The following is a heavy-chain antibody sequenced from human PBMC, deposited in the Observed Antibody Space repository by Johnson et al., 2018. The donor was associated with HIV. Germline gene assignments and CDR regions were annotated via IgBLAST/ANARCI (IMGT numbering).Heavy chain of an antibody. Sequence: EVQLVESGGGVVQPGRSLRLSCEASEFTFSNYPMHWVRQAPGKGLEWVSYISSSGSTIYYADSVKGRFTISRDNAKNSLYLQMNSLRAEDTAVYYCAGGYGSGSGDAFDIWGQGTMVTVSS. D-gene: IGHD3-10*01. CDR3: AGGYGSGSGDAFDI. CDR2: ISSSGSTI. V-gene: IGHV3-48*04. J-gene: IGHJ3*02. CDR1: EFTFSNYP.